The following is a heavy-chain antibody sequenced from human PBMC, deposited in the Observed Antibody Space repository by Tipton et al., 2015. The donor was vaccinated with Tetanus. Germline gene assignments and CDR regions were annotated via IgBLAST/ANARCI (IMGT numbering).Heavy chain of an antibody. Sequence: TLSLTCTVSGGSISSGGYYWSWIRQHPGKGLEWIGYIYYSGSTYYNPSLKSRVTISVDTSKNQFSLKLTSVTAGDTAMYYCATQGNTWIQTLRGFDIWGQGTMVTVSS. CDR3: ATQGNTWIQTLRGFDI. J-gene: IGHJ3*02. CDR2: IYYSGST. D-gene: IGHD5-18*01. CDR1: GGSISSGGYY. V-gene: IGHV4-31*03.